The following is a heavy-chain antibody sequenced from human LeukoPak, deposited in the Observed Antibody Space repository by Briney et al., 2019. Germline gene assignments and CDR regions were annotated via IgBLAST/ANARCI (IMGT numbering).Heavy chain of an antibody. D-gene: IGHD3-22*01. J-gene: IGHJ4*02. Sequence: GSSVTVSCKASGGTFSSYAISWVRQAPGQGLEWMGWISAYNGNTNYAQKLQGRVTMTTDTSTSTAYMELRSLRSDDTAVYYCARDDYTPGYDSRDYWGQGTLVTVSS. V-gene: IGHV1-18*01. CDR1: GGTFSSYA. CDR3: ARDDYTPGYDSRDY. CDR2: ISAYNGNT.